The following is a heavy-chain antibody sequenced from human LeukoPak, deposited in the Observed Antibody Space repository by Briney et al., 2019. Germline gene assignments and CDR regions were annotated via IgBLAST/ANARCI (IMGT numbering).Heavy chain of an antibody. J-gene: IGHJ3*02. CDR3: ARDLYYYDSSGDAFDI. D-gene: IGHD3-22*01. CDR2: ISAYNGNT. V-gene: IGHV1-18*01. Sequence: GASVKVSCKASGYTFTSYGIIWVRQAPGQELEWMGWISAYNGNTNYAQKLQGRATMTTDTSTSTAYMELRSLRSDDTAVYYCARDLYYYDSSGDAFDIWGQGTMVTVSS. CDR1: GYTFTSYG.